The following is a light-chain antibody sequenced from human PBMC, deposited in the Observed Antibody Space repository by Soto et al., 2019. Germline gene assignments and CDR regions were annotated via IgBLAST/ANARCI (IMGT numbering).Light chain of an antibody. CDR1: QSLNRD. CDR3: QQRSNWPIT. Sequence: EIVMTQSPASLSVSPGERATLSCRASQSLNRDLAWYQQRPGQSPRLLIFGASIRAAGIPARFSGSGSGTDFTLTISSLEPEDFAVYYCQQRSNWPITFGQGTRLEIK. CDR2: GAS. V-gene: IGKV3-11*01. J-gene: IGKJ5*01.